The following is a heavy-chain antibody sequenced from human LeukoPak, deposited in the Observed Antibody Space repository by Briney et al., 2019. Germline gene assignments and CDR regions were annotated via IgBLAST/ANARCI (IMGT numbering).Heavy chain of an antibody. CDR2: IIPIFGTA. D-gene: IGHD2-2*01. V-gene: IGHV1-69*13. Sequence: ASVKVSCKASGGTFSSYAISWVRQAPGQGLEWLGGIIPIFGTANYAQKFQGRVTITADESTSTAYMELSSLRSEDTAVYYCASGSYRKSSSYEWHCDYYYYGMDVWGQGTTVTVSS. CDR3: ASGSYRKSSSYEWHCDYYYYGMDV. CDR1: GGTFSSYA. J-gene: IGHJ6*02.